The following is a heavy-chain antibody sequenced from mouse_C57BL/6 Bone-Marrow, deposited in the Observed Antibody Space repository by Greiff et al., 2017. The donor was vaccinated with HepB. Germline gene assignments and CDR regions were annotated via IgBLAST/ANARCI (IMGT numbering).Heavy chain of an antibody. CDR3: ARTTVYAMDY. Sequence: QVQLKQPGAELVRPGTSVKLSCKASGYTFTSYWMHWVKQRPGQGLEWIGVIDPSDSYTNYNQKFKGKATLTVDTSSSTAYMQLSSLTSEDSAVYYCARTTVYAMDYWGQGTSVTVSS. J-gene: IGHJ4*01. D-gene: IGHD1-1*01. V-gene: IGHV1-59*01. CDR1: GYTFTSYW. CDR2: IDPSDSYT.